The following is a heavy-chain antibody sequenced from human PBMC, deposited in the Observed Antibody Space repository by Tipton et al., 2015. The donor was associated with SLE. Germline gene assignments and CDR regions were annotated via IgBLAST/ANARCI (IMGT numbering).Heavy chain of an antibody. V-gene: IGHV4-39*07. CDR1: GDSIGSSGYY. CDR2: VHHSGST. Sequence: LRLSCTVSGDSIGSSGYYWGWIRQPPGKGLEWIGSVHHSGSTYYNPSLRSRVTITGDSSKNQFSLRVTSVTAADTAVYYCVRERKYVVRFRELVAPDLWGQGTAITVSS. D-gene: IGHD1-26*01. CDR3: VRERKYVVRFRELVAPDL. J-gene: IGHJ3*01.